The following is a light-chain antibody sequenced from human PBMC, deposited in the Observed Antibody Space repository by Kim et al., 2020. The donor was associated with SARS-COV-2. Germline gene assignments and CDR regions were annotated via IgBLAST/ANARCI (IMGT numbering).Light chain of an antibody. V-gene: IGLV1-40*01. Sequence: QRVTISCTGSSSNIGAYYEVHWYQQLPGTAPKLLIHGNTNRPSGVPDRFSGSKSGTSASLDITGLQAEDEAVYYCQSYDRSLSGSVFGGGTQLTVL. CDR2: GNT. CDR3: QSYDRSLSGSV. J-gene: IGLJ3*02. CDR1: SSNIGAYYE.